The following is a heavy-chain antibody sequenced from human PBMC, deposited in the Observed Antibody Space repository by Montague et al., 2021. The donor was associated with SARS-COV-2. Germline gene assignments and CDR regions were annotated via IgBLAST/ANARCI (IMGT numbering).Heavy chain of an antibody. D-gene: IGHD3-22*01. Sequence: SETLSLTCTVSGGSISSSSYYWAGIGKPPGKGLGGIGRIDYTGXTXYXXXXKXRVTISVDTSKNQFSLKLSSVTAADTAVYYCARDTRIAMLVVVTRYGLDVWGQGTTVTVSS. CDR3: ARDTRIAMLVVVTRYGLDV. J-gene: IGHJ6*02. V-gene: IGHV4-39*07. CDR2: IDYTGXT. CDR1: GGSISSSSYY.